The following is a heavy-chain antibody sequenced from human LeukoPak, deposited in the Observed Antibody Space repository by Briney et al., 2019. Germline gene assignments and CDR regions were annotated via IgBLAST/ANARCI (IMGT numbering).Heavy chain of an antibody. CDR3: AKLEGPYHFDY. CDR1: GFTFSIYA. V-gene: IGHV3-23*01. Sequence: GGSLRLSCAASGFTFSIYAMSSVRQAPGKGLEWVSTVGGGGSSTYYADSVRGRFTISRDNSKNTLSLRMNSLRVEDTAVYYCAKLEGPYHFDYWGQGTLVTVSS. CDR2: VGGGGSST. J-gene: IGHJ4*02.